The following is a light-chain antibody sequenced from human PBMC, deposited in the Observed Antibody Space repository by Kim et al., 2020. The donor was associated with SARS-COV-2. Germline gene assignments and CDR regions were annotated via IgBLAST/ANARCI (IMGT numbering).Light chain of an antibody. Sequence: PWEGATPSCSGSHNVVINIACYQHRRGQAPRLLIYDAAIRATGIPDKFSGSGSGTEFTLTIGNLDPEDFVIYFCQQNSKWPPARTLGGGTKVDIK. CDR2: DAA. CDR1: HNVVIN. CDR3: QQNSKWPPART. V-gene: IGKV3-11*01. J-gene: IGKJ4*01.